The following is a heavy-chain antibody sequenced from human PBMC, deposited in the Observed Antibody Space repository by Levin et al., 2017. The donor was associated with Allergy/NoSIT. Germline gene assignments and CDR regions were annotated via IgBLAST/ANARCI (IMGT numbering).Heavy chain of an antibody. J-gene: IGHJ6*03. V-gene: IGHV3-30-3*01. CDR1: GFTFSSYA. Sequence: SCAASGFTFSSYAMHWVRQAPGKGLEWVAVMSYDGSNKYYADSVKGRFTISRDNSKNTLYLQMNSLRAEDTAVYYCARVGYSGYDSLYYYFYMDVWGKGTTVTVSS. CDR3: ARVGYSGYDSLYYYFYMDV. D-gene: IGHD5-12*01. CDR2: MSYDGSNK.